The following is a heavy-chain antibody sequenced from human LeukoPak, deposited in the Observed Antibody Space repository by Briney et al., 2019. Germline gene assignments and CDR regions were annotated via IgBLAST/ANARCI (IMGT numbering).Heavy chain of an antibody. V-gene: IGHV3-30*18. CDR2: ISYDGSNK. CDR3: AKGHWGDYYDY. J-gene: IGHJ4*02. Sequence: GGSLRLSCAASGFTVSSNYMSWVRQAPGKGLEWVAVISYDGSNKYYADSVKGRFTISRDNSKNTLYLQMNSLRAEDTAVYYCAKGHWGDYYDYWGQGTLVTVSS. D-gene: IGHD3-16*01. CDR1: GFTVSSNY.